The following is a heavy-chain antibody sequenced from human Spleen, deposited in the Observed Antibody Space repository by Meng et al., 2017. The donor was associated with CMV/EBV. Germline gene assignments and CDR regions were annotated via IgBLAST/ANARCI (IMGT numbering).Heavy chain of an antibody. CDR3: ARVDGTHPLGP. CDR1: GGSISSYY. Sequence: SETLSLTCTVSGGSISSYYWSWIRQPPGKGLEWIGYIYYSGSTNYNPSLKSRVTISVDTSKNQFSLKLSSVTAADTAVYYCARVDGTHPLGPWGQGTLVTVSS. CDR2: IYYSGST. D-gene: IGHD1-1*01. J-gene: IGHJ5*02. V-gene: IGHV4-59*01.